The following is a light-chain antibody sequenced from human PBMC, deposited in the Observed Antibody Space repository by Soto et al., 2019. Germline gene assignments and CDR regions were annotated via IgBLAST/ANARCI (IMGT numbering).Light chain of an antibody. Sequence: EIVLTQSPATLSLSPGERATLSCWASQSVNRYLVWYQQKPGQAPRLLMYDASKRATGIPARFSGSGSGTDFTLTITSLEPEDFAVYYCQQRSRFGGGTKVYIK. V-gene: IGKV3-11*01. CDR3: QQRSR. J-gene: IGKJ4*01. CDR1: QSVNRY. CDR2: DAS.